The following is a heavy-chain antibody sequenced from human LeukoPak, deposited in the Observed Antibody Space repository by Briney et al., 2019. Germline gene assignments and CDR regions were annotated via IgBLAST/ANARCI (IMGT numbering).Heavy chain of an antibody. D-gene: IGHD5/OR15-5a*01. CDR2: ISIDGSDK. V-gene: IGHV3-30*04. Sequence: GALRLSCAASGFTFINYALHWVRQAPGKGLEGVAVISIDGSDKHYAESVQGRFTISRDNSKNTLYLQMNSLRAEDAAVYFCARDRNGSAVYDFDYWGQGTLVAVSS. J-gene: IGHJ4*02. CDR1: GFTFINYA. CDR3: ARDRNGSAVYDFDY.